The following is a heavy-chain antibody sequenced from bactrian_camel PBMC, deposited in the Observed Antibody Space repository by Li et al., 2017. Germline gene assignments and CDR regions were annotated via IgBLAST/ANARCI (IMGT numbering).Heavy chain of an antibody. J-gene: IGHJ6*01. CDR1: GFTSSGGNGYW. V-gene: IGHV3S25*01. Sequence: QAGESLRLSCEASGFTSSGGNGYWMYWVRQAPGKGLEWVSSISRTGGNTNYADAVKGRVTISRDNAKNTVYLQMNSLKLEDTAVYYCVRERKVWYYDDYDVPGFGYWGQGTQVTVS. D-gene: IGHD4*01. CDR3: VRERKVWYYDDYDVPGFGY. CDR2: ISRTGGNT.